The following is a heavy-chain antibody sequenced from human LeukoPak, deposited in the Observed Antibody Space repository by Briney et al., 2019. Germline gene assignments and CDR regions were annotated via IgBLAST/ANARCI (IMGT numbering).Heavy chain of an antibody. CDR2: IHQDGSEK. CDR3: ANTVGHYAHS. D-gene: IGHD4-11*01. Sequence: GGSLRLSCAASGFTFSNYWTTWVRQAPGKGLEWVASIHQDGSEKHSIDSGRFTISRDNAENSLYLQMDSLRDKDTAVYYCANTVGHYAHSWGQGTLVTVSS. V-gene: IGHV3-7*05. CDR1: GFTFSNYW. J-gene: IGHJ4*02.